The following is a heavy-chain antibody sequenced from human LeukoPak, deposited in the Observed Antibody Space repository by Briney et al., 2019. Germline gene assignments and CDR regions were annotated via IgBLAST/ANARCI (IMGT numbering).Heavy chain of an antibody. V-gene: IGHV4-59*01. CDR1: GGSISGWY. CDR3: ARETRLTGFFGGLGFNY. D-gene: IGHD3-16*01. J-gene: IGHJ4*02. Sequence: LSETLSLTCTVSGGSISGWYWSWIRQPPGKGLEWIGYIYDNGNTNYNPSLKSRVTMSVDTSKNQFSMKLSSVTAADTATYYCARETRLTGFFGGLGFNYWGQGTLVTVSS. CDR2: IYDNGNT.